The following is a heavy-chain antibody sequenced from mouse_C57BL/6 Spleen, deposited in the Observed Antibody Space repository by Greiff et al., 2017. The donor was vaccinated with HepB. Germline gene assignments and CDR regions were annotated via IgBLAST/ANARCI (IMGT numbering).Heavy chain of an antibody. Sequence: EVNVVESGGGLVKPGGSLKLSCAASGFTFSDYGMHWVRQAPEKGLEWVAYISSGSSTIYYADTVKGRFTISRDNAKNTLFLQMTSLRSEDTAMYYCARPGSGYYAMDYWGQGTSVTVSS. J-gene: IGHJ4*01. D-gene: IGHD3-2*02. CDR1: GFTFSDYG. CDR3: ARPGSGYYAMDY. CDR2: ISSGSSTI. V-gene: IGHV5-17*01.